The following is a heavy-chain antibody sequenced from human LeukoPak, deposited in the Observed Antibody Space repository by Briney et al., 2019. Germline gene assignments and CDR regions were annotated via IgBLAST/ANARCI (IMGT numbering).Heavy chain of an antibody. D-gene: IGHD6-13*01. CDR1: GYTFTSYG. V-gene: IGHV1-18*01. CDR3: ARDLFYSSSWAFDY. J-gene: IGHJ4*02. Sequence: GASVKVSCKASGYTFTSYGISWVRQAPGQGLEWMGWISAYNGNTNYAQKLQGRVTMTTDTSTSTAYMELRSLRSDDTAVYYCARDLFYSSSWAFDYWGQGTLVTVSS. CDR2: ISAYNGNT.